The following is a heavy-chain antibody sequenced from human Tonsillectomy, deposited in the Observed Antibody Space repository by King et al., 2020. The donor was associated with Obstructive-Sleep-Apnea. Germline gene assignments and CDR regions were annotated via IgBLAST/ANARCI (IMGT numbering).Heavy chain of an antibody. D-gene: IGHD1-26*01. CDR3: ARLYRYSGTYYGLGDY. J-gene: IGHJ4*02. Sequence: QLVQSGAEVKKPGESLKISCKGSGYSFTSSWIGWVRQMSGKGLEWMGIIYPGDSDTRYSPSFQGQVTISADKSISTAYLQWSSLKASDTATYYCARLYRYSGTYYGLGDYWGQGTLVTVSS. V-gene: IGHV5-51*01. CDR2: IYPGDSDT. CDR1: GYSFTSSW.